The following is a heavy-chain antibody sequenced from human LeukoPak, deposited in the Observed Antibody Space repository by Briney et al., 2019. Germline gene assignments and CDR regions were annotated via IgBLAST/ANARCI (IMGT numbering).Heavy chain of an antibody. CDR2: IYYSGST. J-gene: IGHJ4*02. CDR3: ARHYDSIDY. Sequence: SETLSLTCTVSGGSISNYYWSWIRQPPGKGLEWIGYIYYSGSTNYNPSLESRVTISGDTSKNQFSLKLSSVTAADTAVYYCARHYDSIDYWGQGTLVTVSS. V-gene: IGHV4-59*08. CDR1: GGSISNYY. D-gene: IGHD3-22*01.